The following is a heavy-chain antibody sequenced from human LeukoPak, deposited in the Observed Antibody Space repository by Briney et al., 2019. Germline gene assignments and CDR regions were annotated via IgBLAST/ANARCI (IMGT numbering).Heavy chain of an antibody. CDR1: GLIFRNYA. CDR3: ARDRGSSSWGYYYGMDV. CDR2: IAGDGTST. J-gene: IGHJ6*02. V-gene: IGHV3-23*01. D-gene: IGHD6-6*01. Sequence: GGSLRLSCAASGLIFRNYAMTWVRQTPGKGLEWVSTIAGDGTSTFYADSVRGRFTISRDNSMNTLYLQMNSLRAEDTAVYYCARDRGSSSWGYYYGMDVWGQGTTVTVSS.